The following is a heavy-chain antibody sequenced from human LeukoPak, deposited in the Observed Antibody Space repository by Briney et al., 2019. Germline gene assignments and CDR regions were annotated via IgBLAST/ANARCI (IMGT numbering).Heavy chain of an antibody. CDR3: ARGASSWGYYYYYMDV. V-gene: IGHV3-33*01. Sequence: PGGSLRLSCAASGFTFSSYGMHWVRQAPGKGLEWVAVIWYDGSNKYYADSVKGRFTISRDNSKNTLYLQMNSLRAEDTAVYYCARGASSWGYYYYYMDVWGKGTTVTVSS. D-gene: IGHD7-27*01. CDR2: IWYDGSNK. J-gene: IGHJ6*03. CDR1: GFTFSSYG.